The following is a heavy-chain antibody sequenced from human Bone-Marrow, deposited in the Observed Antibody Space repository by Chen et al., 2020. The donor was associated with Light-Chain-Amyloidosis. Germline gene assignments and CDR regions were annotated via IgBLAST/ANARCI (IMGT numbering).Heavy chain of an antibody. CDR1: GGSLSSSSYY. V-gene: IGHV4-39*07. J-gene: IGHJ4*02. Sequence: LQLQESGPGLVKPSETLSLTCTVSGGSLSSSSYYWGWIRQPPGKGLEWIGSIHSSGSTYYSPSLKSRVTISVDTSKNQFSLKLDSVTAADTAVYYCTGDVRLEWAFYWGQGILVTVSS. CDR2: IHSSGST. CDR3: TGDVRLEWAFY. D-gene: IGHD3-3*01.